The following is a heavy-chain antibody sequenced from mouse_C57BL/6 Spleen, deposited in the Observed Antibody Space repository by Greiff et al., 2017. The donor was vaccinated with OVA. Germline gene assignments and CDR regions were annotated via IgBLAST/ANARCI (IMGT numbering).Heavy chain of an antibody. J-gene: IGHJ2*01. D-gene: IGHD1-1*01. CDR3: AREDYGRGDFDY. V-gene: IGHV1-26*01. CDR1: GYTFTDYY. CDR2: INPNNGGT. Sequence: VQLQQSGPELVKPGASVKISCKASGYTFTDYYMNWVKQSHGKSLEWIGDINPNNGGTSYNQKFKGKATLTVDKSSSTAYMELRSLTSEDSAVYYCAREDYGRGDFDYWGQGTTLTVSS.